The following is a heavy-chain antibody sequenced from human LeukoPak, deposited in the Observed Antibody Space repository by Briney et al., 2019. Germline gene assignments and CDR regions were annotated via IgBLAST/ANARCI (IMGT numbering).Heavy chain of an antibody. D-gene: IGHD3-9*01. V-gene: IGHV4-4*07. CDR2: IYSSGNT. CDR1: GGSISSFY. Sequence: SETLSLTCTVSGGSISSFYWSWIRQPAGKGLEWIGRIYSSGNTNYNPSLKSRVTISVDTSKNQFSLKLSSVTAADTAVYYCARRTILAGSDYWGQGTLVTVSS. CDR3: ARRTILAGSDY. J-gene: IGHJ4*02.